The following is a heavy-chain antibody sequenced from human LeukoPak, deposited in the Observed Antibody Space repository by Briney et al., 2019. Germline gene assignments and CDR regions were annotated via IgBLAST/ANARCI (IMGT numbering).Heavy chain of an antibody. CDR3: ARHIRSLLYTSDY. D-gene: IGHD2-2*02. CDR1: GGSIATSSYY. V-gene: IGHV4-39*01. J-gene: IGHJ4*02. CDR2: ISYIGTT. Sequence: SETLSLTCTVSGGSIATSSYYWGWIRQPPGKGLEWIGSISYIGTTYYNPSLKSRVTISVDTSKNQFSLKLSSVTAADTAVYYCARHIRSLLYTSDYWGQGTLVTVSS.